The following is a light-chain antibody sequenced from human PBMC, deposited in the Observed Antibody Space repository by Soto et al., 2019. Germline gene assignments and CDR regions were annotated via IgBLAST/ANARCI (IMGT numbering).Light chain of an antibody. V-gene: IGLV2-8*01. Sequence: QSLLTQPPSASGSPGQSVTISCTGTSSDVGAYNFVSWYQQHPGKAPKLMIYEVSKRPSGAPDRFSGYKSGNTASLTVSGLQAEDEADYYCTSHAGRNSLYVFGRGTKVTVL. CDR3: TSHAGRNSLYV. CDR2: EVS. CDR1: SSDVGAYNF. J-gene: IGLJ1*01.